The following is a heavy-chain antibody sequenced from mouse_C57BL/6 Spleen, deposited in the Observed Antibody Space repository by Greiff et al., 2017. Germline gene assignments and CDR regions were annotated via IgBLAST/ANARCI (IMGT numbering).Heavy chain of an antibody. Sequence: QVQLQQPGAELVRPGSSVKLSCKASGYTFTGYWMHWVKQRPIHGLEWIGNIDPSDSETHYNQTFKDKATLTVDNSSSTAYMQLSSLTAEDSAVYYCARGYGYDEAWFAYWGQVTLVTVSA. D-gene: IGHD2-2*01. CDR1: GYTFTGYW. J-gene: IGHJ3*01. CDR3: ARGYGYDEAWFAY. CDR2: IDPSDSET. V-gene: IGHV1-52*01.